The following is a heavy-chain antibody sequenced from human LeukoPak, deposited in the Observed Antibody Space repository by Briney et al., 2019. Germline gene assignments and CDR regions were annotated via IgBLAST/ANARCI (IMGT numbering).Heavy chain of an antibody. CDR1: GFTFSSYA. J-gene: IGHJ4*02. CDR3: ARDVGSSGYTDY. Sequence: GSLRLSCAASGFTFSSYAMSWVRQAPGKGLEWIGEINHSGSTNYNPSLKSRVTISVDTSKNQFSLKLSSVTAADTAVYYCARDVGSSGYTDYWGQGTLATVSS. CDR2: INHSGST. V-gene: IGHV4-34*01. D-gene: IGHD3-22*01.